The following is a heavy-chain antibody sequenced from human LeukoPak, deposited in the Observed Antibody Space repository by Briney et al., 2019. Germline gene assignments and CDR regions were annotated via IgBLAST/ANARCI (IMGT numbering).Heavy chain of an antibody. Sequence: SETLSLTCGVYGGSLSGYYWSWIRQSPGKGLEWIGQIHHSGSANYNPSLRNRITISMDTSKNQFSLNLSSVTAADTAVYYCASVRGYSSGWYASGFDPWGQGTLVTVSS. V-gene: IGHV4-34*01. CDR1: GGSLSGYY. D-gene: IGHD6-19*01. J-gene: IGHJ5*02. CDR3: ASVRGYSSGWYASGFDP. CDR2: IHHSGSA.